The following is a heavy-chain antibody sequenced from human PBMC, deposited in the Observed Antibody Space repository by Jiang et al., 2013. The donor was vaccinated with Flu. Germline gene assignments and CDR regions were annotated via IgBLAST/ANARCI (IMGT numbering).Heavy chain of an antibody. CDR3: VREYDAFDM. CDR2: ISSRSNTK. Sequence: CVASGFTFRSYAMNWVRQAPGKGLEWISYISSRSNTKYYTDFVKGRFTISRDNEKKSLYLQMNSLRAEDTAVYYCVREYDAFDMWGQGTVVTVSS. V-gene: IGHV3-48*01. CDR1: GFTFRSYA. J-gene: IGHJ3*02.